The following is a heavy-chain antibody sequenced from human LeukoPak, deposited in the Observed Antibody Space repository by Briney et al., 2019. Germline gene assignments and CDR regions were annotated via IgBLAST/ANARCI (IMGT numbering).Heavy chain of an antibody. D-gene: IGHD3-3*01. CDR3: AKGAQYEFWTGYTLEYFDV. CDR1: GFTFTSYA. Sequence: PGGSLRLSCAASGFTFTSYAMNWVPQAPGKGLEWVSFISASGSSTHYLDSVKGRFTISRDNSNNPLYLQSNSLRAEDTAAYYCAKGAQYEFWTGYTLEYFDVWGKGTLVTVS. J-gene: IGHJ4*02. CDR2: ISASGSST. V-gene: IGHV3-23*01.